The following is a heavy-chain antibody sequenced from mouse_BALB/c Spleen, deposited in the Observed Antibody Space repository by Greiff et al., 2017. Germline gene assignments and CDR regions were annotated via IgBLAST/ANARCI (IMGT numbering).Heavy chain of an antibody. CDR2: ISYSGST. Sequence: EVKLMESGPGLVKPSQSLSLTCTVTGYSITSDYAWNWIRQFPGNKLEWMGYISYSGSTSYNPSLKSRISITRDTSKNQFFLQLNSVTTEDTATYYCANYRYDVYYAMDYWGQGTSVTVSS. J-gene: IGHJ4*01. CDR3: ANYRYDVYYAMDY. D-gene: IGHD2-14*01. V-gene: IGHV3-2*02. CDR1: GYSITSDYA.